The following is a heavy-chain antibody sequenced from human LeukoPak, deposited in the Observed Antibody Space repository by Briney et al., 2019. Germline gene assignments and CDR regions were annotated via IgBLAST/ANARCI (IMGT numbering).Heavy chain of an antibody. V-gene: IGHV3-30*18. D-gene: IGHD3-10*01. J-gene: IGHJ6*02. CDR3: AKGSSPYGSGSYHPYYYYYGMDV. Sequence: GRSLRLSCAASGFTFSSYGMHWVRQAPGKGLEWVAVISYDGSNKYYADSVKGRFTISRDNSKNTLYLQINSLRAEDTAVYYCAKGSSPYGSGSYHPYYYYYGMDVWGQGTTVTVSS. CDR1: GFTFSSYG. CDR2: ISYDGSNK.